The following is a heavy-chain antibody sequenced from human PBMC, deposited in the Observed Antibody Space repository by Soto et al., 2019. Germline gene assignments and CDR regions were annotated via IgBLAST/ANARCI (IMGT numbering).Heavy chain of an antibody. J-gene: IGHJ6*02. CDR2: IYHSGST. D-gene: IGHD3-16*02. Sequence: SETLSLTCAVSGGSISSGGYSWSWIRQPPGKGLEWIGYIYHSGSTYYNPSLKSRVTISVDRSKNHFSLTLTSVTAADAAVYYCATIGVSGYLAVWGQGTTVTVSS. CDR1: GGSISSGGYS. V-gene: IGHV4-30-2*01. CDR3: ATIGVSGYLAV.